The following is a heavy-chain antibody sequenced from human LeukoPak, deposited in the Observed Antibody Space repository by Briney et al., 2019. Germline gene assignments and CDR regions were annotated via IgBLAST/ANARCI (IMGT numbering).Heavy chain of an antibody. J-gene: IGHJ3*02. CDR1: GYAFFNFG. V-gene: IGHV1-18*01. Sequence: ASVKLSCTPSGYAFFNFGINWVRQAPGQGLEWVGWIAPANGHTNFAQKLQDRVTMTPDTSTSTAYMELKGLRSDDTAIYFCAISYEYPTSEYAGNDAFDIWGQGTLVTVS. CDR3: AISYEYPTSEYAGNDAFDI. CDR2: IAPANGHT. D-gene: IGHD3-16*01.